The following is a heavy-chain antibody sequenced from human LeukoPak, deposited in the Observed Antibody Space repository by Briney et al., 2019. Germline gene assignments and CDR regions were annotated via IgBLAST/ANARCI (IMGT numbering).Heavy chain of an antibody. CDR3: ARGGYCSGGSCYFDY. D-gene: IGHD2-15*01. CDR1: GGSISSYY. J-gene: IGHJ4*02. CDR2: IYYSGST. Sequence: PSETLSLTCIVSGGSISSYYWSWIRQPPGKGLEWIGYIYYSGSTNYNPSLKSRVTISVDTSQNQFSLKLSSVIAADTAVYYCARGGYCSGGSCYFDYWGQGTLVTVSS. V-gene: IGHV4-59*01.